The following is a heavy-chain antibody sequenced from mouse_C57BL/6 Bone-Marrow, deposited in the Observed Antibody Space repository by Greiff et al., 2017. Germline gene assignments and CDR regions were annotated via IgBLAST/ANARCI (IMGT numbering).Heavy chain of an antibody. CDR3: TKAYYSNCPYAMDY. CDR1: GFNIKDDY. CDR2: IDPENGDT. D-gene: IGHD2-5*01. Sequence: EVQLQQSGAELVRPGASVKLSCTASGFNIKDDYMHWVKQRPEQGLEWIGWIDPENGDTEYASKFQGKATITADTSSNTAYLQLSSLTSEDTSVYYCTKAYYSNCPYAMDYWGQGTSVTVSS. J-gene: IGHJ4*01. V-gene: IGHV14-4*01.